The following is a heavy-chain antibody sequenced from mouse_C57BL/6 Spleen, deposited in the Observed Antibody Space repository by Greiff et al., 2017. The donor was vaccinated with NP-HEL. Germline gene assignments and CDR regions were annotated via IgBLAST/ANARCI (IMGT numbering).Heavy chain of an antibody. J-gene: IGHJ4*01. CDR3: ARSTYYIAMDY. V-gene: IGHV1-80*01. CDR2: IYPGDGDT. CDR1: GYAFSSYW. D-gene: IGHD2-12*01. Sequence: VQLQQSGAELVKPGASVKISYKASGYAFSSYWMNWVKQRPGKGLEWIGQIYPGDGDTNYNGKFKGKATLTADKSSSTAYMQLSSLTSEDSAVYFCARSTYYIAMDYWGQGTSVTVSS.